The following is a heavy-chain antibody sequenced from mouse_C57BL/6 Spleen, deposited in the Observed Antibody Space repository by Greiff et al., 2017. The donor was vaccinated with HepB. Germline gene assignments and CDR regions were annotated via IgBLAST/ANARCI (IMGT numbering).Heavy chain of an antibody. J-gene: IGHJ2*01. V-gene: IGHV5-4*01. CDR3: ARDKLGGYFDY. CDR1: GFTFSSYA. D-gene: IGHD4-1*01. CDR2: ISDGGSYT. Sequence: EVQVVESGGGLVKPGGSLKLSCAASGFTFSSYAMSWVRQTREKRLEWVATISDGGSYTYYPDNVKGRFTISRDNAKNNLYLQMSHLKSEDTAMYYCARDKLGGYFDYWGQGTTLTVSS.